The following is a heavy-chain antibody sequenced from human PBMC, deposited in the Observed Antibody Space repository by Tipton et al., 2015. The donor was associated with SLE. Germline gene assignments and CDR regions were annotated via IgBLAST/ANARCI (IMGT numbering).Heavy chain of an antibody. D-gene: IGHD3-9*01. J-gene: IGHJ6*03. Sequence: LRLSCTVSGVSITSGGYYWSWIRQRPGRGLEWIGDIYYSGNTYYNPSLKSRVSMSIDTSMSQFSLRLNSVTAADTAVYYCARDKGSPTGYYYYMDVWGKGTTVTVSS. V-gene: IGHV4-31*03. CDR2: IYYSGNT. CDR3: ARDKGSPTGYYYYMDV. CDR1: GVSITSGGYY.